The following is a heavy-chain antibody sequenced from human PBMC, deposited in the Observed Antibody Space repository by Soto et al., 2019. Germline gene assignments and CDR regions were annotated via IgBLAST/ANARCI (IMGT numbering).Heavy chain of an antibody. Sequence: EVQLVESGGGLSQPGGSRRLPFPPPGFTFTDYYMNGFRRAQGKGWGGFGRIKNRAQSYTTEYAASGKGRFTISRDDSINSLYLQMNSLNTEDTAVYYCTRERHGPGSFDYWGQGTLVTVSS. CDR2: IKNRAQSYTT. CDR3: TRERHGPGSFDY. V-gene: IGHV3-72*01. D-gene: IGHD3-10*01. J-gene: IGHJ4*02. CDR1: GFTFTDYY.